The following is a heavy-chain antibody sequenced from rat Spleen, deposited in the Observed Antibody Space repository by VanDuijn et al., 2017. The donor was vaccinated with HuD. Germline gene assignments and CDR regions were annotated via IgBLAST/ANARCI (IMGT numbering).Heavy chain of an antibody. CDR1: GFTFKNYW. CDR3: TRGYDGTYYYVNWFAY. Sequence: EVQLVESGGGLVQPGGSLRLSCVASGFTFKNYWMTWIRQAPGKGLEWVASITNASGRTYYPDSVKGRFTISRDNAKSTLYLQMNSLRSEDTATYYCTRGYDGTYYYVNWFAYWGQGTLVTVSS. J-gene: IGHJ3*01. V-gene: IGHV5-31*01. D-gene: IGHD1-12*02. CDR2: ITNASGRT.